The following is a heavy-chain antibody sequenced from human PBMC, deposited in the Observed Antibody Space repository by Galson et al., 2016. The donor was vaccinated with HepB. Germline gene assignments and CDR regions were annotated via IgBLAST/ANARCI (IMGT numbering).Heavy chain of an antibody. CDR1: RITFNDYH. CDR2: ISSSGSTI. Sequence: SLRLSCAASRITFNDYHMSWIRQAPGKGLEWVAYISSSGSTIYYADSVKGRFTISRDNAKKSLFVQMNSLRAEDTAVYYCAAGYTGFGLLGDYFDFWGQGTLVTVSS. CDR3: AAGYTGFGLLGDYFDF. J-gene: IGHJ4*02. V-gene: IGHV3-11*04. D-gene: IGHD5-12*01.